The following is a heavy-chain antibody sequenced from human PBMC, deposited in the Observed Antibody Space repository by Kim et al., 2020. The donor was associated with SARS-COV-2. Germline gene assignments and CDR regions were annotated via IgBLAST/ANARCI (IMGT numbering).Heavy chain of an antibody. D-gene: IGHD3-10*01. CDR2: IYYSGST. CDR1: GGSISSGGYY. J-gene: IGHJ3*02. Sequence: SETLSLTCTVSGGSISSGGYYWSWIRQHPGKGLEWIGYIYYSGSTYYNPSLKSRVTISVDTSKNQFSLKLSSVTAADTAVYYCARDLNGSGSYYNPDAFDIWGQGTMVTVSS. CDR3: ARDLNGSGSYYNPDAFDI. V-gene: IGHV4-31*03.